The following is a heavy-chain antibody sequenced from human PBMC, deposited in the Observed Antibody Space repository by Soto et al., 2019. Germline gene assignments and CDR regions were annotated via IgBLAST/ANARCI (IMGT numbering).Heavy chain of an antibody. J-gene: IGHJ4*02. D-gene: IGHD1-26*01. V-gene: IGHV4-39*01. CDR2: IYYSGST. CDR1: GGSISSSSYY. CDR3: ARWVVGGATTYYFVSSNSRAFDY. Sequence: SETLSLTCTVSGGSISSSSYYWGWIRQPPGKGLEWIGSIYYSGSTYYNPSLKSRVTISVDTSKNQFSLKLSSVTAADTAVYYCARWVVGGATTYYFVSSNSRAFDYWGQGTLVTVSS.